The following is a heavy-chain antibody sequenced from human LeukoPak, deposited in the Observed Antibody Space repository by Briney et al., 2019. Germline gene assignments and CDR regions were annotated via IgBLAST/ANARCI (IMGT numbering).Heavy chain of an antibody. CDR1: GFTFSTYE. CDR3: AKDRRPNSYSSSWLDY. D-gene: IGHD6-13*01. CDR2: ISSSGNFI. J-gene: IGHJ4*02. Sequence: GGSLRLSCAASGFTFSTYEMNWVRQAPGKGLEWVSYISSSGNFIYHADSVKGRFTISRDNSKNTLYLQMNSLRAEDTAVYYCAKDRRPNSYSSSWLDYWGQGTLITVSS. V-gene: IGHV3-48*03.